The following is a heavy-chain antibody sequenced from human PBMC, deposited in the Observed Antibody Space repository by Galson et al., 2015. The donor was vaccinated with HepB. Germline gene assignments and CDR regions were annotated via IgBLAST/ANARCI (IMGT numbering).Heavy chain of an antibody. CDR1: GFTFSSYA. V-gene: IGHV3-30*04. CDR3: ARDDCSGGSCYPDY. CDR2: ISYDGGNK. Sequence: SLRLSCAASGFTFSSYAMHWVRQAPGKGLEWVAVISYDGGNKYYADSVKGRFTISRDNSKNTLYLQMNSLRAEDTAVYYCARDDCSGGSCYPDYWGQGTLVTVSS. J-gene: IGHJ4*02. D-gene: IGHD2-15*01.